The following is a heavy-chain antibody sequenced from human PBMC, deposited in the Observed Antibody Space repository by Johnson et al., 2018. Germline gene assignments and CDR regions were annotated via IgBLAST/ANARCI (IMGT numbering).Heavy chain of an antibody. CDR1: GFAFNTHA. D-gene: IGHD1-26*01. CDR2: ISGSGSIT. CDR3: AKPRREATMSAFDM. Sequence: VQLVESGGGLVEPGGSLRLSCAASGFAFNTHAMSWVRQAPGKGLEWVSAISGSGSITNYADSVKGRLTISRDNSKNTVFLQMNSLRADDTAVYYCAKPRREATMSAFDMWGQGTMVTVSS. J-gene: IGHJ3*02. V-gene: IGHV3-23*04.